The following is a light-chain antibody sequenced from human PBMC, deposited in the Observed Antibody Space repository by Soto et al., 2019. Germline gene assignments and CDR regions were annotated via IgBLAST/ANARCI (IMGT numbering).Light chain of an antibody. J-gene: IGLJ1*01. V-gene: IGLV2-14*01. CDR3: SSYRSSSTVYV. CDR1: SSDVGGYNY. CDR2: DVS. Sequence: SALTQPASVSGSPGQSITISCTGTSSDVGGYNYVSWYQQHPGEAPKLLIYDVSNRPSGVSNRFSGPKSGNTASLTISGLQAEDEADYYCSSYRSSSTVYVFGTGTKVTVL.